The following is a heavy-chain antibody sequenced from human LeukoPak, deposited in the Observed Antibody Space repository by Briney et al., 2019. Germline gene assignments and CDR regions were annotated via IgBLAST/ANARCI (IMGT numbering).Heavy chain of an antibody. V-gene: IGHV1-46*01. Sequence: GASVTVSCKASGYTFTSYYMHWVRQAPGQGLERMGIINPSGGSTSYAQKFQGRVTMTRDMSTSTVYMELSSLRSEDTALYYCARDKNPQGARGGGGYYFDYWGQGTLVTVSS. CDR3: ARDKNPQGARGGGGYYFDY. J-gene: IGHJ4*02. CDR2: INPSGGST. D-gene: IGHD3-16*01. CDR1: GYTFTSYY.